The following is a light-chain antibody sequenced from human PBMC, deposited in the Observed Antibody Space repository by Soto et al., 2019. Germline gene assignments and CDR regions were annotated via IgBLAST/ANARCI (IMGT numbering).Light chain of an antibody. CDR1: QSVSSNY. CDR2: GAS. CDR3: QQYGGSPLT. V-gene: IGKV3-20*01. Sequence: EIVLTQSPGTLSLSPGERATLSCRASQSVSSNYLAWYQQKPGQAPRPLMYGASSRATGIPDRFRGSGSGTDFTLTISRLEPEDFAVYYCQQYGGSPLTFGGGTKVEIK. J-gene: IGKJ4*01.